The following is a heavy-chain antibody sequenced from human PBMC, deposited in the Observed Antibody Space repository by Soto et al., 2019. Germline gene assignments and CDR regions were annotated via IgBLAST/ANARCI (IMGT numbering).Heavy chain of an antibody. D-gene: IGHD3-10*01. J-gene: IGHJ6*02. CDR2: ISGSGGST. CDR1: GFTFSSYA. V-gene: IGHV3-23*01. Sequence: GGSLRLSCAASGFTFSSYAMSWVRQAPGKGLEWVSAISGSGGSTYYADSVKGRFTISRDNSKNTLYLQMNSLRAEDTAVYYCAKEGSRGVTQAWGTLYYYYYGMDVWGQGTTVTVSS. CDR3: AKEGSRGVTQAWGTLYYYYYGMDV.